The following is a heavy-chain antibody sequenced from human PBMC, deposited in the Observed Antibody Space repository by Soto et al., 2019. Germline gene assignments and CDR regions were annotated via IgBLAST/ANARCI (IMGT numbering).Heavy chain of an antibody. CDR2: LNPKKGTA. Sequence: SVKVSCKASVYTFSNYDINWVRQATGQGLEWVGWLNPKKGTACYAQKFQGRVTLTRDAAISTAYMELSSLRSEDTAVYYFARVAGDQGEYTDAFDIWGQGTVVTASS. J-gene: IGHJ3*02. CDR1: VYTFSNYD. V-gene: IGHV1-8*01. CDR3: ARVAGDQGEYTDAFDI. D-gene: IGHD6-19*01.